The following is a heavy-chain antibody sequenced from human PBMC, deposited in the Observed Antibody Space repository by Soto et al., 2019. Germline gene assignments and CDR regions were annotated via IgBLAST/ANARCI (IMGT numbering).Heavy chain of an antibody. CDR3: ARTHGVLDY. CDR2: TNPKSGNT. Sequence: ASVKVSCKASGYTFTSYYINWVRHATGQGLEWMGWTNPKSGNTGYAQKFQGRVTMTRDSSISTAYMELNNLRSEDTAMYYCARTHGVLDYWGQGTLVTVSS. CDR1: GYTFTSYY. V-gene: IGHV1-8*01. D-gene: IGHD4-17*01. J-gene: IGHJ4*02.